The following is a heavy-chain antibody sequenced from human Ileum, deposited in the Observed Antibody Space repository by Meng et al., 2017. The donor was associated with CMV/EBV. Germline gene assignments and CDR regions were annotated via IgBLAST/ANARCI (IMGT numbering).Heavy chain of an antibody. J-gene: IGHJ4*02. CDR2: ISGSGDNT. Sequence: GGSLKISCAASGFTFSSYAMSWVRQTPGKGLEWVSSISGSGDNTYYADSVKGRFTISRDNSKNTLYLQMNSLRSEDTALYSCAKLGYCSSTSCFWGFIGYWGQGTLVTVSS. V-gene: IGHV3-23*01. D-gene: IGHD2-2*01. CDR3: AKLGYCSSTSCFWGFIGY. CDR1: GFTFSSYA.